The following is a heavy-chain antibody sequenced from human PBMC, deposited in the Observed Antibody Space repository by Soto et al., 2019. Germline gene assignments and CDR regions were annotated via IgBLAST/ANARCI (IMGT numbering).Heavy chain of an antibody. Sequence: ASVKVSCKASGYTFTGYCMHWVRQAPGQGLEWMGWINPNSGGTNYAQKFQGWVTMTRDTSISTAYMELSRLRSDDTAVYYCARTKGSSYDYYYYGMDVWGQGTTVTVSS. CDR1: GYTFTGYC. CDR2: INPNSGGT. J-gene: IGHJ6*02. D-gene: IGHD6-13*01. CDR3: ARTKGSSYDYYYYGMDV. V-gene: IGHV1-2*04.